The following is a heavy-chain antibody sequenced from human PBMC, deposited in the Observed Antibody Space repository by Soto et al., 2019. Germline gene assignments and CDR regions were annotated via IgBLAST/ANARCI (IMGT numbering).Heavy chain of an antibody. Sequence: EVQLVESGGGLVQPGGSLKLSCAASGFTFSGSAMHWVRQASGKGLEWVGRIRSKTNSYATAYAASVKGRFTISRDDSKDTAYLQMNSLKTEDTAVYYCTRDPRNYYDSIGSANWSDPWGQGTLVTVSS. CDR3: TRDPRNYYDSIGSANWSDP. V-gene: IGHV3-73*02. CDR1: GFTFSGSA. CDR2: IRSKTNSYAT. D-gene: IGHD3-22*01. J-gene: IGHJ5*02.